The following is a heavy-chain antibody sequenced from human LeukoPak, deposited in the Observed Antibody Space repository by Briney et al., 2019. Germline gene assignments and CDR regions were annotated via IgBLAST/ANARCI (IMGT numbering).Heavy chain of an antibody. J-gene: IGHJ4*02. D-gene: IGHD6-13*01. CDR2: ISYDGSNK. Sequence: PGGSLRLSCAASGFTFSSYAMHWVRPAPGKGLEWVAVISYDGSNKYYADSVKGRFTISRDNSKNTLYLQMNSLRAEDTAVYYCARDIAAVIDYWGQGTLVTVSS. CDR1: GFTFSSYA. CDR3: ARDIAAVIDY. V-gene: IGHV3-30*04.